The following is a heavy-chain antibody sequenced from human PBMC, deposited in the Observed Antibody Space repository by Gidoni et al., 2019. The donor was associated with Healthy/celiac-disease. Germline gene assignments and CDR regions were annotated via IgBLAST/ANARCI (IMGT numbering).Heavy chain of an antibody. J-gene: IGHJ4*02. CDR1: GYTFTGYY. V-gene: IGHV1-2*06. Sequence: QVQLVQSGAEVKKPGPSVKVSCKASGYTFTGYYMHWVRQAPGQGLEWMGRINPNSGGTNYAQKFQGRVTMTRDTSISTAYMGLSRLRSDDTAVYYCAKRYGDYDENFYYWGQGTLVTVSS. CDR2: INPNSGGT. CDR3: AKRYGDYDENFYY. D-gene: IGHD4-17*01.